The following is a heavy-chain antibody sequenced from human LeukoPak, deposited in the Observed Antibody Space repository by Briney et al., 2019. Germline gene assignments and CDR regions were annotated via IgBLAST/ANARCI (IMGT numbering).Heavy chain of an antibody. Sequence: GGSLRLSCAASGFTFSTYWMTWVRQAPGKGPEWVANIKEDGSATYYVDSVKGRFTISRDSAKKSLYLQMNSLRAEDTAVYYWKRDSPGYLAYDSWGQGTLVTVSS. CDR1: GFTFSTYW. V-gene: IGHV3-7*04. CDR2: IKEDGSAT. D-gene: IGHD1-1*01. CDR3: KRDSPGYLAYDS. J-gene: IGHJ4*02.